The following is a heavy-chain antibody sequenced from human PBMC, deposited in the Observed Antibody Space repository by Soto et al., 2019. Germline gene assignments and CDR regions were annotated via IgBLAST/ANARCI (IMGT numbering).Heavy chain of an antibody. CDR3: ARVPDGRDVPRWDQ. D-gene: IGHD1-26*01. Sequence: QVQLVQSGPEVRKPGASVRLSCATSGYNFNQYYIHWVRQAPGQGLERMGIINLRGGTPEYAHKFRGRVTVTGGTSRRTAYSEVSSLRSEDTAVYVCARVPDGRDVPRWDQWGQGTLITVSS. V-gene: IGHV1-46*02. CDR1: GYNFNQYY. J-gene: IGHJ4*02. CDR2: INLRGGTP.